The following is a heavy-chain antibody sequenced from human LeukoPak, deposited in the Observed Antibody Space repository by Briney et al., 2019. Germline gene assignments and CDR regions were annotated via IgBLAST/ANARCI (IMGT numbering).Heavy chain of an antibody. CDR3: ARHKDGSNVAGTTYFDY. D-gene: IGHD6-19*01. Sequence: SETLSLTCTVSGGSISIYYWSWIRQPPGKGLEWIGYIYYSGSTNYNPSLKSRVTISVDTSKNQFSLKLSSVTAADTAVYYCARHKDGSNVAGTTYFDYWGQGTLVTVSS. V-gene: IGHV4-59*08. CDR1: GGSISIYY. CDR2: IYYSGST. J-gene: IGHJ4*02.